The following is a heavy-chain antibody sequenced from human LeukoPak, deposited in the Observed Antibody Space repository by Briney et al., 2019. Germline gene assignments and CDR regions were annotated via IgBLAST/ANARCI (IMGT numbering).Heavy chain of an antibody. Sequence: ASVKVSCKASGYTFTGYYMHWVRQAPGQGLEWMGRINPNSGGTNYAQKFQGRVTMTRDTSISTAYMELSRLRSDDTAVYYCAREPIAHIAVAGTIDYWGQGTLVTVSS. J-gene: IGHJ4*02. D-gene: IGHD6-19*01. CDR1: GYTFTGYY. CDR2: INPNSGGT. CDR3: AREPIAHIAVAGTIDY. V-gene: IGHV1-2*02.